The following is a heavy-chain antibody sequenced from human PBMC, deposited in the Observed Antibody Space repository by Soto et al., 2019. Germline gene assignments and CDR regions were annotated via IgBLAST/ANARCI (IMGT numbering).Heavy chain of an antibody. CDR2: INHSGST. Sequence: SETLSLTCAVYGGSFSGYYWSWIRQPPGKGLEWIGEINHSGSTNYNPSLKSRVTLSVDTSKNQFSLKLSSVTAADTAVYYCARGRIRVTFGGVIVLDAFDIWGQGTMVTVSS. CDR3: ARGRIRVTFGGVIVLDAFDI. J-gene: IGHJ3*02. V-gene: IGHV4-34*01. D-gene: IGHD3-16*02. CDR1: GGSFSGYY.